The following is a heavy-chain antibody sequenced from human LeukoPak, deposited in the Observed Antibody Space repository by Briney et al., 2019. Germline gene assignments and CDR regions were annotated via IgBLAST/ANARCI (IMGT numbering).Heavy chain of an antibody. J-gene: IGHJ4*02. V-gene: IGHV3-23*01. CDR3: ARGHTAVTRHFDF. CDR2: ISGSGGST. D-gene: IGHD4-17*01. CDR1: GFTFSSYG. Sequence: HAGGSLRLSCAASGFTFSSYGMSWVRQAPGKGLEWVSAISGSGGSTYYADSVKGRFTISRDNSKNTLYLQMNSLRAEDTAVYYCARGHTAVTRHFDFWGQGTLVTVSS.